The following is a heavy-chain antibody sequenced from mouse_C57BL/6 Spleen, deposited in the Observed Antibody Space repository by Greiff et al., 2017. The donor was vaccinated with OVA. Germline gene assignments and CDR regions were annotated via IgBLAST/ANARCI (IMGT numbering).Heavy chain of an antibody. D-gene: IGHD1-1*01. CDR1: GYTFTDYN. CDR3: ARIYYGSSYGYFDV. Sequence: EVQRVESGPELVKPGASVKMSCKASGYTFTDYNMHWVKQSHGKSLEWIGYINPNNGGTSYNQKFKGKATLTVNKSSSTAYMELRSLTSEDSAVYYCARIYYGSSYGYFDVWGTGTTVTVSS. CDR2: INPNNGGT. V-gene: IGHV1-22*01. J-gene: IGHJ1*03.